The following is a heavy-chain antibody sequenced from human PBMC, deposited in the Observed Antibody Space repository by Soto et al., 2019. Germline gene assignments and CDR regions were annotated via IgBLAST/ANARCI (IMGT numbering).Heavy chain of an antibody. Sequence: GGSLRLSCAGSGFTFSSYWMHWVRQAPGKGLVWVSRINSDGSSTSYADSVKGRFTISRDNAKNTLYLQMNSLRAEDTAVYYCARSSDYYDSSGYYSFDYWGQGTLVTVSS. J-gene: IGHJ4*02. V-gene: IGHV3-74*01. CDR1: GFTFSSYW. CDR3: ARSSDYYDSSGYYSFDY. D-gene: IGHD3-22*01. CDR2: INSDGSST.